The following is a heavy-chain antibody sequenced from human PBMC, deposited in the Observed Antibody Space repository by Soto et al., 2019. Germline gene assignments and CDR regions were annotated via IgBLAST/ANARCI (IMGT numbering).Heavy chain of an antibody. Sequence: SETLSLTCTVSGGSINSFYWTWIRQPLGKRLEWIGYVYHSGITNYNPSLKSRVTMSIGTSKKQFSLKLSSVTAADTAVYYCVRDLTIGGFFDPWGQGTLVTVSS. V-gene: IGHV4-59*01. CDR2: VYHSGIT. CDR3: VRDLTIGGFFDP. J-gene: IGHJ5*02. D-gene: IGHD3-10*01. CDR1: GGSINSFY.